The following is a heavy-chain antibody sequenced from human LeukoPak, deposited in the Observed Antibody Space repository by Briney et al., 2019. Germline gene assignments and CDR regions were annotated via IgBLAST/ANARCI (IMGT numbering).Heavy chain of an antibody. CDR1: GFTFSSYA. V-gene: IGHV3-48*02. J-gene: IGHJ3*02. CDR3: ARGGYGANDDAFDI. CDR2: ISSSTNTI. D-gene: IGHD4-23*01. Sequence: PGGSLRLSCAASGFTFSSYAMSWVRQAPGKGLEWVSYISSSTNTIYYVDSVKGRFTISRDNAKNSLFLQMNSLRDEDTAVYYCARGGYGANDDAFDIWGQGTMVTVSS.